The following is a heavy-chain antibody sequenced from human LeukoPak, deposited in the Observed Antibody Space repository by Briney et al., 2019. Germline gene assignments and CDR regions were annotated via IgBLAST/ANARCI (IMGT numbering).Heavy chain of an antibody. V-gene: IGHV4-31*03. CDR1: GGSISSGGYY. J-gene: IGHJ4*02. D-gene: IGHD6-13*01. CDR3: AKDGAGGPYSSSWFDY. Sequence: SQTLSLTCTVSGGSISSGGYYWSWIRQHPGKGLEWIGYIYYSGSTYYNPSLKSRVTISVDTSKNQFSLKLSSVTAADTALYYCAKDGAGGPYSSSWFDYWGQGTLVTVSS. CDR2: IYYSGST.